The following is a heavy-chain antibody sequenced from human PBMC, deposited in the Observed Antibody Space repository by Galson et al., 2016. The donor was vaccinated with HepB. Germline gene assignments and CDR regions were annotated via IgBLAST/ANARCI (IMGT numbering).Heavy chain of an antibody. CDR2: ITSSSDTM. J-gene: IGHJ4*02. D-gene: IGHD3-16*01. V-gene: IGHV3-48*02. CDR1: GFIFSVYN. CDR3: ARDDYFRLGY. Sequence: SLRLSCAASGFIFSVYNMNWARQAPGKGLEWIAWITSSSDTMYYADSVKGRFTISRGNATNSLYLEMNSLRDEDTAVYYCARDDYFRLGYWGQGTLVTVSS.